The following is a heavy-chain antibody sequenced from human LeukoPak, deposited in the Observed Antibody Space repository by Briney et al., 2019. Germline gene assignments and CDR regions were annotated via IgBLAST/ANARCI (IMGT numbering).Heavy chain of an antibody. CDR3: AKGPGSHYYYYYMDV. J-gene: IGHJ6*03. CDR1: GFTFRNYG. CDR2: IWYDGSNK. V-gene: IGHV3-33*06. Sequence: GGSLRLSCTASGFTFRNYGMNWVRQAPGKELEGVAGIWYDGSNKDYVDSVKGRFTISRDNSKNPLYLQMNSLKAQDTAVYYRAKGPGSHYYYYYMDVWAKGPRSPSP.